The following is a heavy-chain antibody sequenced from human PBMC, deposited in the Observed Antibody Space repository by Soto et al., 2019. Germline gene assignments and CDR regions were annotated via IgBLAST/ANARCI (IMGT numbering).Heavy chain of an antibody. Sequence: GGSLRLSCAASGFTFSSYAMHWVRQAPGKGLEWVAVISYDGSNKYYADSVKGRFTISRDNSKNTLYLQMNSLRAEDTAVYYCARVKKYYYDSGELDYWGQGTLVTVSS. D-gene: IGHD3-22*01. J-gene: IGHJ4*02. CDR2: ISYDGSNK. CDR1: GFTFSSYA. V-gene: IGHV3-30-3*01. CDR3: ARVKKYYYDSGELDY.